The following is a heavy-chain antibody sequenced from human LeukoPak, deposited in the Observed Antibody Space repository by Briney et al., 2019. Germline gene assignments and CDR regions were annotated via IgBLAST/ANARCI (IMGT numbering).Heavy chain of an antibody. Sequence: SETLSLTCTVSGGSISSGGYYWSWIRQHPGKGLEWIGYIYYSGSTYYNPSLKSRVTISVDTFKNQFSLKLSSVTAADTAVYYCARSHYYDSSGYYGLYFDYWGQGTLVTVSS. CDR3: ARSHYYDSSGYYGLYFDY. D-gene: IGHD3-22*01. CDR1: GGSISSGGYY. J-gene: IGHJ4*02. V-gene: IGHV4-31*03. CDR2: IYYSGST.